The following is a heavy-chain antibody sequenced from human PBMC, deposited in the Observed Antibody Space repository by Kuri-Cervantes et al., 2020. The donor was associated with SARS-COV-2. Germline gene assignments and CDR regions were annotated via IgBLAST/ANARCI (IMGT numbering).Heavy chain of an antibody. D-gene: IGHD1-26*01. CDR3: AKSGEDRYYYYYYMDV. Sequence: GESLKISCPASGFTFSSYWMHWVRQAPGKGLVWVSRIDSDGSSTSYADSVKGRFTISRDNSKNTLYLQMNSLRAEDTAVYYCAKSGEDRYYYYYYMDVWGKGTTVTVSS. J-gene: IGHJ6*03. CDR2: IDSDGSST. CDR1: GFTFSSYW. V-gene: IGHV3-74*01.